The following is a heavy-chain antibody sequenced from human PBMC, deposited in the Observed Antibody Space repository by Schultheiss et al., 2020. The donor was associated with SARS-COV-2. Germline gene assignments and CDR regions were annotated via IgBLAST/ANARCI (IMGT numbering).Heavy chain of an antibody. J-gene: IGHJ4*02. V-gene: IGHV4-34*01. D-gene: IGHD4-17*01. CDR3: ARRSGYGDYGPRFGG. Sequence: ESLKISCAASGFTFSNAWMSWVRQAPGKGLEWIGEINHSGSTNYNPSLKSRVTISVDTSKNQFSLKLSSVTAADTAVYYCARRSGYGDYGPRFGGWGQGTLVTVSS. CDR2: INHSGST. CDR1: GFTFSNAW.